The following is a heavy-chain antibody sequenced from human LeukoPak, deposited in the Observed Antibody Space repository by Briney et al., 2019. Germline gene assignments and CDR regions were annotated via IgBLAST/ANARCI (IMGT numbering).Heavy chain of an antibody. V-gene: IGHV4-39*07. CDR2: IYYSGNT. D-gene: IGHD3-22*01. CDR3: ARDSPPGYYDSSGYYSNDDY. Sequence: SETLSLTCTVSGGSISSSSYYWGWIRQPPGKGLEWIGSIYYSGNTYYNPSLKSRVTISVDTSKNQFSLKLSSVTAADTAVYYCARDSPPGYYDSSGYYSNDDYWGQGTLVTVSS. J-gene: IGHJ4*02. CDR1: GGSISSSSYY.